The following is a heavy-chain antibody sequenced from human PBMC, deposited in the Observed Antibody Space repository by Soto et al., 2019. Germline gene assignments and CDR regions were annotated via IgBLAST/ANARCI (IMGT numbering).Heavy chain of an antibody. Sequence: PGESLKISCKASGYIIKNYWIGWVRQMPGQGLDWMGIIFPDDSDTRYSPSFQGHVTISVDKSISTAYVQWSSLKASDSAIYYCFRGGVTSRTFDYWGQGTLVTVSS. J-gene: IGHJ4*02. CDR1: GYIIKNYW. CDR3: FRGGVTSRTFDY. CDR2: IFPDDSDT. V-gene: IGHV5-51*01. D-gene: IGHD3-16*01.